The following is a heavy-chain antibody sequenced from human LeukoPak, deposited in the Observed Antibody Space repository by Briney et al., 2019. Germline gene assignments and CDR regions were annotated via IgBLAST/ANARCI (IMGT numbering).Heavy chain of an antibody. CDR2: MNPNSGNT. CDR1: GYTFTSYD. Sequence: ASVKVSCKASGYTFTSYDINWVRQATGQGLEWMGWMNPNSGNTGYAQKFQGRVTMTRNTSISTAYMELSSLRSEDTAVYYCARFLRGRFLGSSPPGYWSQGTLVTVSS. D-gene: IGHD3-3*01. CDR3: ARFLRGRFLGSSPPGY. J-gene: IGHJ4*02. V-gene: IGHV1-8*01.